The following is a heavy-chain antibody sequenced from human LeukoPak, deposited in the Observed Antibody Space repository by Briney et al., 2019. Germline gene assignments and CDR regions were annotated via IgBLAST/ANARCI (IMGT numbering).Heavy chain of an antibody. J-gene: IGHJ5*02. Sequence: SETLSLTCAVYGGSFSGYYWSWIRQPPGKGLEWIGEINHSGSTNYNPSLKSRVTISVDTSKSQFSLKLSSVTAADTAVYYCAREGLWTQAGWFDPWGQGTLVTVSS. D-gene: IGHD3-16*01. V-gene: IGHV4-34*01. CDR3: AREGLWTQAGWFDP. CDR1: GGSFSGYY. CDR2: INHSGST.